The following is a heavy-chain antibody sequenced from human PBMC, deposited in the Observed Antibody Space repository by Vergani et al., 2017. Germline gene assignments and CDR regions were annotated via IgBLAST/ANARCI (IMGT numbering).Heavy chain of an antibody. CDR2: IYPGDSDT. D-gene: IGHD2-2*02. Sequence: EVQLVQSGAEVKKPGDSLKISCKASGYSFTSYWIGWVRQRPGKGLEWMGIIYPGDSDTRYSPSFQGQVTISADKSISTAYLQWSSLKAADTAMYYCARRGRGYCSSSSCYIIDYWGQGTLVTVSS. CDR3: ARRGRGYCSSSSCYIIDY. V-gene: IGHV5-51*01. J-gene: IGHJ4*02. CDR1: GYSFTSYW.